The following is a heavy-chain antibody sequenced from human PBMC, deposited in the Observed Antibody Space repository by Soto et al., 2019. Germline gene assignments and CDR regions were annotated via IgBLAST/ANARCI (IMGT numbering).Heavy chain of an antibody. V-gene: IGHV4-59*01. CDR2: IYFSGST. CDR3: ARVGILTGYYKGLDV. Sequence: QEHLQESGPGLVKPSETLSLTCTVSGGSISTYYWSWIRQPPGKGLEWIGYIYFSGSTNYNPSLKSRVTIAVDTSKNQFSLKLGFVTAADTAVYYCARVGILTGYYKGLDVWGQGTTVTVSS. J-gene: IGHJ6*02. CDR1: GGSISTYY. D-gene: IGHD3-9*01.